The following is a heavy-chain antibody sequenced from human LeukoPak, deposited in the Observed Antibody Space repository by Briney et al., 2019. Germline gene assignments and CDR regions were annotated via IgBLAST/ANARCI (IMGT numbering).Heavy chain of an antibody. J-gene: IGHJ5*02. CDR2: IYYSGTT. V-gene: IGHV4-39*01. CDR1: SGSISSPNHD. D-gene: IGHD3-10*01. Sequence: SETLSLTCSVSSGSISSPNHDWAWIRQPPGQGLEWIGSIYYSGTTYYNLSLKSRVTLSVDTSQNQFSLKLSSVTAADTAIYFCARSLGANTWVGNWFDPWGQGTLVTVSP. CDR3: ARSLGANTWVGNWFDP.